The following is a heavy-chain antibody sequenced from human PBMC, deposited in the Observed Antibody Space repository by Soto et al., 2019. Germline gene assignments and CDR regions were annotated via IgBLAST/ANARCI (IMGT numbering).Heavy chain of an antibody. Sequence: ASGKRSSKASGYTVTGYYMHCWRQAPGQGLKWMRWINPNSGGTNYAQKFQGRVTMTRDTSISTAYMELRRMRCDDTAVYYCARDMTRRPSCSGGSCYSNYYYYGMDVWGQGT. D-gene: IGHD2-15*01. V-gene: IGHV1-2*02. J-gene: IGHJ6*02. CDR1: GYTVTGYY. CDR2: INPNSGGT. CDR3: ARDMTRRPSCSGGSCYSNYYYYGMDV.